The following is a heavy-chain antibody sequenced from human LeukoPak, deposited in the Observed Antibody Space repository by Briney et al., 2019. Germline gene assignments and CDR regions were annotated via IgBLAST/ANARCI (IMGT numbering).Heavy chain of an antibody. V-gene: IGHV1-18*01. CDR2: ISAHNGNT. D-gene: IGHD3-22*01. Sequence: ASVKVSCKASGYTFTSYGIHWVRQAPGQGLEWMGWISAHNGNTNYAQKVQGRFTMTTDTSTSTAYMELRSLRSDDTAVYYCGRDRRPYYYDSSGHLNWFDPWGQGTLVTVSS. J-gene: IGHJ5*02. CDR1: GYTFTSYG. CDR3: GRDRRPYYYDSSGHLNWFDP.